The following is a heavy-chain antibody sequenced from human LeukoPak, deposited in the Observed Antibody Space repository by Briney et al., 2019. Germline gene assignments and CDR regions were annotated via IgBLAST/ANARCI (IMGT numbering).Heavy chain of an antibody. D-gene: IGHD3-16*01. CDR1: GFTFDDYA. J-gene: IGHJ4*02. V-gene: IGHV3-9*01. Sequence: GGSLRLSCAASGFTFDDYAMHWVRQAPGKGLEWVSGISWNSGSIGYADSVKGRFTISRDNAKNSLYLQMNSLRAEDTALYYCAKDRSQDYVWGSRFGYWGQGTLVTVSS. CDR2: ISWNSGSI. CDR3: AKDRSQDYVWGSRFGY.